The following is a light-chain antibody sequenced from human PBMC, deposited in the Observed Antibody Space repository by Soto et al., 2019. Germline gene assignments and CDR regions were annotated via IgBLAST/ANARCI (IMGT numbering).Light chain of an antibody. CDR1: QSVSSSY. Sequence: EIALTQSPGTLSLPPGERATLSCRASQSVSSSYLGWYQQKPGQAPRLLIYGASSRATGIPDRFSGSGSGTDFTLTISRLEPEDFAGYYCQQYGSSPRFIFGPGTKVDIK. V-gene: IGKV3-20*01. CDR2: GAS. CDR3: QQYGSSPRFI. J-gene: IGKJ3*01.